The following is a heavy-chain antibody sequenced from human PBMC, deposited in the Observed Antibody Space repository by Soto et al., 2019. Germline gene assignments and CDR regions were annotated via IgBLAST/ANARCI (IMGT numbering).Heavy chain of an antibody. CDR2: IYHSGST. CDR1: GGSISSSNW. J-gene: IGHJ6*02. CDR3: ARAPITIFGVVTLYGMDV. V-gene: IGHV4-4*02. D-gene: IGHD3-3*01. Sequence: PSETLSLTCAVSGGSISSSNWWSWVRQPPGKGLEWIGEIYHSGSTNYNPSLKSRVTISVDKSKNQFSLKLSSVTAADTAVYYCARAPITIFGVVTLYGMDVWGQGTTVT.